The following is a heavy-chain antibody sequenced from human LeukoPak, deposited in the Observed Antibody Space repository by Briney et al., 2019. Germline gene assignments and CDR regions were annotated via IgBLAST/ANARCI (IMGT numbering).Heavy chain of an antibody. D-gene: IGHD3-9*01. J-gene: IGHJ4*02. CDR2: ISAYNGNT. Sequence: ASVKVSCKASGYTFISYGISWVRQAPGQGLEWMGWISAYNGNTNYAQKLQGRVTMTTDTSTSTAYMELRSLRSDDTAVYYCARDSWILTGYSVDYWGQGTLVTVSS. CDR1: GYTFISYG. CDR3: ARDSWILTGYSVDY. V-gene: IGHV1-18*04.